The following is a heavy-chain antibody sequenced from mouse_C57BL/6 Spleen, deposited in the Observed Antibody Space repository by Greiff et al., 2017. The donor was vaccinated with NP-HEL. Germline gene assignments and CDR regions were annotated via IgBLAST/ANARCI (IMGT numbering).Heavy chain of an antibody. D-gene: IGHD1-1*01. CDR2: INPNNGGT. Sequence: VQLKQSGPELVKPGASVKISCKASGYTFTDYYMNWVKQSHGKSLEWIGDINPNNGGTSYNQKFKGKATLTVDKSSSTAYMELRSLTSEDAAVYYCARWGGSFYFDYWGQGTTLTVSS. CDR3: ARWGGSFYFDY. CDR1: GYTFTDYY. V-gene: IGHV1-26*01. J-gene: IGHJ2*01.